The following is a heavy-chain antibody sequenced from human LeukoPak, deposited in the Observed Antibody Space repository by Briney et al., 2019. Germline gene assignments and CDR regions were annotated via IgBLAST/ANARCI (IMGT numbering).Heavy chain of an antibody. D-gene: IGHD2-15*01. V-gene: IGHV3-7*01. CDR2: IKQDGSKK. CDR1: GFPFSSYW. J-gene: IGHJ6*02. Sequence: SGGSLRLSCVASGFPFSSYWMTWVRQAPGKGLEWVANIKQDGSKKSYVDSVKGRFTISRDNAKNSLYLQMNSLRAEDTARYYCAREMYYCSGGSCYPWEYQYAMDVWGQGTTVTVSS. CDR3: AREMYYCSGGSCYPWEYQYAMDV.